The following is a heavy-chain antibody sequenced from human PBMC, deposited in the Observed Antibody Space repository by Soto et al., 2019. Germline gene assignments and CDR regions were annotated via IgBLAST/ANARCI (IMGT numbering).Heavy chain of an antibody. J-gene: IGHJ3*02. Sequence: SVKVSCKSSGCTFSSYAISWVRQAPGQGLEWMGGIIPIFGTANYAQKFQGRVTITADESTSTAYMELSSLRSEDTAVYYCARVVEGSGVDAFEIWGQGTMVTVSS. CDR2: IIPIFGTA. D-gene: IGHD2-15*01. CDR3: ARVVEGSGVDAFEI. CDR1: GCTFSSYA. V-gene: IGHV1-69*13.